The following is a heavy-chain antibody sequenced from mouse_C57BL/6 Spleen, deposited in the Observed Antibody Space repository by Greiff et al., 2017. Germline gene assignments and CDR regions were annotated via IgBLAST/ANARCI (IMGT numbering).Heavy chain of an antibody. J-gene: IGHJ4*01. V-gene: IGHV1-52*01. D-gene: IGHD1-1*01. CDR1: GYTFTSYW. CDR2: IDPSDSET. Sequence: VQLQQSGAELVRPGSSVKLSCKASGYTFTSYWMHWVKQRPIQGLEWIGNIDPSDSETHYNQKFKDKATLTVDKSSSTAYMQLSSLTSEDSAVYYCARGGGYYGSSPHYYAMDYWGQGTSVTVSS. CDR3: ARGGGYYGSSPHYYAMDY.